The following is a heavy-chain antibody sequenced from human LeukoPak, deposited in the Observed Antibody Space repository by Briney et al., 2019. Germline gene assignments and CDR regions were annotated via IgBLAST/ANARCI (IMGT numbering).Heavy chain of an antibody. D-gene: IGHD3-10*01. V-gene: IGHV1-24*01. Sequence: ASVKVSCKVSGYTLTELSMHWVRQAPGKGNEWKGGFDPEDGETIYAQKFQGRVTMTEDTSTDTAYMELSSLRSEDTAVYYCATGAKGTFDPWGQGTLVTVSS. CDR1: GYTLTELS. J-gene: IGHJ5*02. CDR2: FDPEDGET. CDR3: ATGAKGTFDP.